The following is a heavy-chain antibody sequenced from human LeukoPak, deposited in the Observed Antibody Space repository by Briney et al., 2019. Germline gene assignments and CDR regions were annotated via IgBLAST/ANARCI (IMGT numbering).Heavy chain of an antibody. Sequence: PGGSLRLSCAASGFTFSSYAMSWVRQAPGKGLEWVSVIYSGGSTYYADSVKGRFTISRDNSKNTLYLQMNSLRAEDTAVYYCARASSWVIILDYWGQGTLVTVSS. CDR1: GFTFSSYA. D-gene: IGHD3-3*01. CDR3: ARASSWVIILDY. V-gene: IGHV3-66*01. J-gene: IGHJ4*02. CDR2: IYSGGST.